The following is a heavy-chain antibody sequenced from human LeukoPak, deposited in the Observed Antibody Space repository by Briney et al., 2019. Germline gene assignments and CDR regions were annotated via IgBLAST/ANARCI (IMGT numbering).Heavy chain of an antibody. J-gene: IGHJ4*02. CDR3: ARDDCSGGSCYFDY. D-gene: IGHD2-15*01. Sequence: SVKVSGKASGGTFSSYAISWVRQAPGQGLEWMGGIIPIFGTANYAQKFQGRVTITADESTSTAYMELSSLRSEDTAVYYCARDDCSGGSCYFDYWGQGTLVTVSS. CDR2: IIPIFGTA. CDR1: GGTFSSYA. V-gene: IGHV1-69*13.